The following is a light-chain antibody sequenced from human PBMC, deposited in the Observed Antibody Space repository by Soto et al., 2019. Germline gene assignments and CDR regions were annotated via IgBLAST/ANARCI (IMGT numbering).Light chain of an antibody. CDR3: QQHANWPLT. J-gene: IGKJ4*01. CDR1: QSVSSSY. CDR2: GAS. V-gene: IGKV3-20*01. Sequence: EFVLTQSPGTLSLSPGERATLSCRASQSVSSSYLAWYQQKPGQAPRLLIYGASSRATGIPDRFSGSGSGTDFTLTISSLEPEDFAVYYCQQHANWPLTFGGGTKVDIK.